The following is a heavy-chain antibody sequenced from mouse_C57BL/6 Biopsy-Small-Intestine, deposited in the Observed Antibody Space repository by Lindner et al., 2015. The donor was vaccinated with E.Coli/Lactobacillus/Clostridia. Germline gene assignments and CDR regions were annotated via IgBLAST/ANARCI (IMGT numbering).Heavy chain of an antibody. V-gene: IGHV5-6*01. Sequence: VQLQESGGDLVKPGGSLKLSCAASGFTFSSYGMSWVRQTPDKRLEWVATISSGGSYTYYPDSVKGRFTISRDNAKNTLYLQMSSLKSEDTAMYYCVRDGSSYADNYFDYWGQGTTLTVSS. J-gene: IGHJ2*01. CDR3: VRDGSSYADNYFDY. D-gene: IGHD1-1*01. CDR2: ISSGGSYT. CDR1: GFTFSSYG.